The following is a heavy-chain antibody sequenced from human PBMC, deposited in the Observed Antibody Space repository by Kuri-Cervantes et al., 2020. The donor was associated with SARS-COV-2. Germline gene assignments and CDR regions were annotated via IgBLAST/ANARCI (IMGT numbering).Heavy chain of an antibody. CDR1: GFTFSSYW. J-gene: IGHJ4*02. Sequence: LSLTCAASGFTFSSYWMSWVHQAPGKGLEWVANIKQDGSEKYYVDSVKGRFTISRDNSKSALFLQMDSLRVEDTAIYYCARASFAVVPAAPLYYFDSWGRGTLVTVSS. D-gene: IGHD2-2*01. CDR2: IKQDGSEK. V-gene: IGHV3-7*03. CDR3: ARASFAVVPAAPLYYFDS.